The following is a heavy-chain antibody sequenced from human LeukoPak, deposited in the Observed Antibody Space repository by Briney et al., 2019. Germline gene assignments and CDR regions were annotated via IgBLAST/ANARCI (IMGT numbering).Heavy chain of an antibody. V-gene: IGHV3-9*01. J-gene: IGHJ4*02. CDR1: GFTFDDYA. D-gene: IGHD6-13*01. CDR2: ISWNSGSI. CDR3: APLYSSSSPFDY. Sequence: GRSLRLSCAASGFTFDDYAMHWVRQAPGKGLEWVSGISWNSGSIGYADSVKGRFTISRDNAKNSLYLQMHSLRAEDTALYYCAPLYSSSSPFDYWGQGTLVTVSS.